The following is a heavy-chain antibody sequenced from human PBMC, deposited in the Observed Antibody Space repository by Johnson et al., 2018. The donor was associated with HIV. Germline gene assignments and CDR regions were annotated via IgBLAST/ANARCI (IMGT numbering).Heavy chain of an antibody. CDR1: GFTFSGSA. V-gene: IGHV3-13*05. CDR3: ARSGGGRDAFDI. D-gene: IGHD2-15*01. Sequence: VQLVESGGGLVQPGGSLKLSCAASGFTFSGSAMHWVRQASGKGLERVSAIGTAGDPYYPGSVPGRFTISRENAKNSLDLQMNSLRAGDTAVYYCARSGGGRDAFDIWGQGTMVTVSS. J-gene: IGHJ3*02. CDR2: IGTAGDP.